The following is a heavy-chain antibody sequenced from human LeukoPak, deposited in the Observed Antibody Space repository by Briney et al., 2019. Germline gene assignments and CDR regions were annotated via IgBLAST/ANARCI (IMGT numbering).Heavy chain of an antibody. Sequence: PSETLALTCTVSGGPNREYYSSWIRQPPGKGWEWIGYKYDSGSTNYNPSLKSRVTISVDTSKNHFSLKLSSVTAADTAVYYCARELVRGVIGAFDIWGQGTMVTVSS. CDR3: ARELVRGVIGAFDI. J-gene: IGHJ3*02. V-gene: IGHV4-59*01. CDR2: KYDSGST. D-gene: IGHD3-10*01. CDR1: GGPNREYY.